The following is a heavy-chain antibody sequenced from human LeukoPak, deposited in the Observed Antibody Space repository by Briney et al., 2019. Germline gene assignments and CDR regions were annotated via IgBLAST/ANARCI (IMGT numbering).Heavy chain of an antibody. D-gene: IGHD2-2*01. Sequence: GGSLRLSCAASGFTFSSYGMHWVRQAPGKGLEWVAVISYDGSNKYYADSVKGRFTISRDNSKNTLYLQMNSLRAEDTAVYYCASHVPDCSSTSCRALDYYYDMYVWGKGTTVTVSS. CDR2: ISYDGSNK. CDR1: GFTFSSYG. J-gene: IGHJ6*03. V-gene: IGHV3-30*03. CDR3: ASHVPDCSSTSCRALDYYYDMYV.